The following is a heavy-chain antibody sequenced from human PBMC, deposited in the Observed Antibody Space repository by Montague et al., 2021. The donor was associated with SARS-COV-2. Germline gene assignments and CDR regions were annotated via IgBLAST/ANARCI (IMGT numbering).Heavy chain of an antibody. CDR1: RGSFSNYY. D-gene: IGHD3-9*01. CDR3: ARGRPVQGSFRHFDSFSSGALDI. V-gene: IGHV4-34*01. J-gene: IGHJ3*02. Sequence: SETLSLTCAVSRGSFSNYYWTWIRQSPGKGLEWIGEINQDGAPNYTPSLKSRVTISLDTSKKQISLKLNSVTVADTAVFFCARGRPVQGSFRHFDSFSSGALDIWAQGSLVIVSS. CDR2: INQDGAP.